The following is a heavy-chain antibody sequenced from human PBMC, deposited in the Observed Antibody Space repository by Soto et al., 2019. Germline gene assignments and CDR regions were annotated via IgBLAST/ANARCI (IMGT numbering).Heavy chain of an antibody. Sequence: SETLSLTCAVYGGSFSGYYWSWIRQPPGKGLEWIGEINHSGSTNYNPSPKSRVTISVDTSKNQFSLKLSSVTAADTAVYYCARVRYYDFWSGYYNNYYGMDVWGQGTTVTVSS. D-gene: IGHD3-3*01. J-gene: IGHJ6*02. CDR1: GGSFSGYY. CDR3: ARVRYYDFWSGYYNNYYGMDV. CDR2: INHSGST. V-gene: IGHV4-34*01.